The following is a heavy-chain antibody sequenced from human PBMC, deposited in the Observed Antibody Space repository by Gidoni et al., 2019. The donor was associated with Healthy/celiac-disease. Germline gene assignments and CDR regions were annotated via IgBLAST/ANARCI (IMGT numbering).Heavy chain of an antibody. D-gene: IGHD6-19*01. J-gene: IGHJ5*02. V-gene: IGHV4-39*01. CDR2: IYYSGST. CDR3: ASISSGWYNPHNWFDP. CDR1: GGSISSSSYY. Sequence: QLQLQESGPGLVKPSKTLSLTCTVSGGSISSSSYYWGWIRQPPGKGLEWIGSIYYSGSTYYNPSLKSRVTISVDTSKNQFSLKLSSVTAADTAVYYCASISSGWYNPHNWFDPWGQGTLVTVSS.